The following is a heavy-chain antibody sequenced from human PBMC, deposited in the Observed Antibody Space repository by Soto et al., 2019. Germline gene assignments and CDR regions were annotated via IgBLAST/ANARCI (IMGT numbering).Heavy chain of an antibody. J-gene: IGHJ5*02. CDR3: AREGFITGTTGDS. CDR2: IYSGGGTT. CDR1: GFTVSANY. D-gene: IGHD1-20*01. V-gene: IGHV3-53*01. Sequence: EVQLVESGGGLIQPGGSLRLSCAASGFTVSANYMSWVRQAPGKGLEWVSVIYSGGGTTYYADSVKGRFTISRDNSKNTLYLQMDSLRAGDTAVYYCAREGFITGTTGDSWGQGTLVTVSS.